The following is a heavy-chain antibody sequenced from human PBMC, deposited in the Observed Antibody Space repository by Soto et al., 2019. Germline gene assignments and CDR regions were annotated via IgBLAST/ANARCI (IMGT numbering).Heavy chain of an antibody. V-gene: IGHV3-33*01. J-gene: IGHJ6*02. D-gene: IGHD2-15*01. CDR2: IWYDGSNK. CDR1: GFTFSSYG. CDR3: ARVEYCSGGSCYYYYGMDV. Sequence: QVQLVESGGGVVQPGRSLRLSCAASGFTFSSYGMHWVRQAPGKGLEWVAVIWYDGSNKYYADSVKGRFTISRDNSKNTLYLQMNSLRAEDTAVYYCARVEYCSGGSCYYYYGMDVWGQGTTVSVSS.